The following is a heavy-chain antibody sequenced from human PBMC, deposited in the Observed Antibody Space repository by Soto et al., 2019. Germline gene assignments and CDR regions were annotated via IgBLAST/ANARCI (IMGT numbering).Heavy chain of an antibody. V-gene: IGHV1-18*01. J-gene: IGHJ4*02. CDR1: GYTFTSYG. CDR2: ISAYNGNT. Sequence: QVQLVQSGAEVKKPGASVKVSCKASGYTFTSYGISWVRQAPGQGLEWMGWISAYNGNTNYAQKLQGRVTMTTDTSTSTAYMELRSLRSDDTAMYYCASITLGYCSGGSCPEGTDPYYFDYWGQGTLVTVSS. D-gene: IGHD2-15*01. CDR3: ASITLGYCSGGSCPEGTDPYYFDY.